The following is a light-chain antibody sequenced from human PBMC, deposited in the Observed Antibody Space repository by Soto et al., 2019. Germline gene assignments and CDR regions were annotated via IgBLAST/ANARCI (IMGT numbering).Light chain of an antibody. CDR2: AAA. CDR3: LQTYRLPLT. CDR1: QSINSY. J-gene: IGKJ4*01. V-gene: IGKV1-39*01. Sequence: DIQMTQSPSSLSASVGDRVTITCRASQSINSYLNWYQQKPGEAPKLLIHAAASLQGGVPTRFSGRGSGTDFTLTSSSLQPEDRATYSCLQTYRLPLTFGGGTKVEIK.